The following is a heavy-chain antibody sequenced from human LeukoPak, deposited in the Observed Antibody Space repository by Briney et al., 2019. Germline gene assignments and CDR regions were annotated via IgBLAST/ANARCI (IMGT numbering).Heavy chain of an antibody. V-gene: IGHV3-23*01. CDR2: ISGGGDTT. D-gene: IGHD5-24*01. Sequence: GGSLRLSCAASGLPFSSYAMTWVRQAPGKGLEWVASISGGGDTTSHAYSVKGRFTISRDNSKNTMYLQMNSLRDDDTAFYFCAKARDWGQGTLVTVSS. CDR3: AKARD. CDR1: GLPFSSYA. J-gene: IGHJ4*02.